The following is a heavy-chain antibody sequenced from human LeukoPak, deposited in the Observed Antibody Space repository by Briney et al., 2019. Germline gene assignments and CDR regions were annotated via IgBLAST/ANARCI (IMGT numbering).Heavy chain of an antibody. CDR1: GYTFTDYD. V-gene: IGHV1-8*01. J-gene: IGHJ6*03. Sequence: ASVKVSCKASGYTFTDYDINWVRHATGQGLEWMGWMNPNGGNTGYAQKFQDRVTMTRNSSISTAYMELSSLSSEDTAVYYCARGQKETIFGLVILLGYYMDVWGKGTTVTVSS. CDR3: ARGQKETIFGLVILLGYYMDV. CDR2: MNPNGGNT. D-gene: IGHD3-3*01.